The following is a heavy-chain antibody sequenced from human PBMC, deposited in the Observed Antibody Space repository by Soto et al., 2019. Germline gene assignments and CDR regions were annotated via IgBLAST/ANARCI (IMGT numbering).Heavy chain of an antibody. CDR2: IIPIFGTA. CDR1: GGTFSSYA. D-gene: IGHD3-3*01. V-gene: IGHV1-69*13. CDR3: ARDWRRTGSYDFWSGYYNGYYYYGMDV. J-gene: IGHJ6*02. Sequence: SVKVSCKASGGTFSSYAISWVRQAPGQGLEWMGGIIPIFGTANYAQKFQGRVTITADESTSTAYMELSSLRSEDTAVYYCARDWRRTGSYDFWSGYYNGYYYYGMDVWGQGTTVTVSS.